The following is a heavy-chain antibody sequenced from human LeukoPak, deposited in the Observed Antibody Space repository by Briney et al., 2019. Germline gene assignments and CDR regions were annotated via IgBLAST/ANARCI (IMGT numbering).Heavy chain of an antibody. CDR2: ISGSGGST. D-gene: IGHD3-10*01. CDR3: ALLWFGELLPGY. V-gene: IGHV3-23*01. Sequence: AGGSLRLSCAASGFTFSSYAMSWVRQAPGKGLEWVSAISGSGGSTYYADSVKGRFTISRDNSKNTLYLQMNSLRAEDTAVYYCALLWFGELLPGYWGQGTLVTVSS. CDR1: GFTFSSYA. J-gene: IGHJ4*02.